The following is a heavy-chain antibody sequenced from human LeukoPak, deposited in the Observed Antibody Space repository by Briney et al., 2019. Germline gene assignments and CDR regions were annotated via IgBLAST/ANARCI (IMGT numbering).Heavy chain of an antibody. J-gene: IGHJ4*02. D-gene: IGHD1-1*01. V-gene: IGHV3-49*03. CDR2: IRSKAYGETA. CDR3: TRDRGAYNLYDY. CDR1: GFTFGDYA. Sequence: GGSLRLSCTASGFTFGDYAMSWIRQAPGKGLEWVGFIRSKAYGETADYAASVKGRFTISRDDSKAIAYLQMNSLKTEDTAVYHCTRDRGAYNLYDYWGQGTLVTASS.